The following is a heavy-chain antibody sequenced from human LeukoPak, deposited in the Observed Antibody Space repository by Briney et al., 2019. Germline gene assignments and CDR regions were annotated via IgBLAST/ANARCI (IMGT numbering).Heavy chain of an antibody. J-gene: IGHJ4*02. D-gene: IGHD1-1*01. V-gene: IGHV3-49*03. CDR2: IRSKAYGETA. CDR3: TRDRGAYNLYDY. CDR1: GFTFGDYA. Sequence: GGSLRLSCTASGFTFGDYAMSWIRQAPGKGLEWVGFIRSKAYGETADYAASVKGRFTISRDDSKAIAYLQMNSLKTEDTAVYHCTRDRGAYNLYDYWGQGTLVTASS.